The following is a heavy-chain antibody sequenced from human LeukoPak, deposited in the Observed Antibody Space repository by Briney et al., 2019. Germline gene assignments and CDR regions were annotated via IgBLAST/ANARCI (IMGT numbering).Heavy chain of an antibody. CDR1: GGSVNTYY. J-gene: IGHJ4*02. CDR2: IYYSGST. CDR3: ARGQYYDSSGYYYDY. D-gene: IGHD3-22*01. V-gene: IGHV4-59*02. Sequence: SETLSLTCTVSGGSVNTYYWSWIRQPPGKGLEWIGYIYYSGSTYYNPSLKSRVTISVDRSKNQFSLKLSSVTATDTAVYYCARGQYYDSSGYYYDYWGQGTLVTVSS.